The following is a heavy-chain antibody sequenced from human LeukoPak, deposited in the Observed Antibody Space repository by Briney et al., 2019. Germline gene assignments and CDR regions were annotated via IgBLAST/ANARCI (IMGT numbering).Heavy chain of an antibody. Sequence: PSETLSLTCTVSGGSISSYYWSWIRQPPGKGLEWIGYIYHSGSTYYNPSLKSRVTISVDRSKNQFSLKLSSVTAADTAVYYCAREGYSSSWYYWFDPWGQGTLVTVSS. V-gene: IGHV4-59*12. CDR3: AREGYSSSWYYWFDP. CDR2: IYHSGST. CDR1: GGSISSYY. D-gene: IGHD6-13*01. J-gene: IGHJ5*02.